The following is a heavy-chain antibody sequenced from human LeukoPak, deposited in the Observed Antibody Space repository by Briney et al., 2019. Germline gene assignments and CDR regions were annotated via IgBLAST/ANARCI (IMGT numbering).Heavy chain of an antibody. CDR2: ISYDGTNK. V-gene: IGHV3-30*04. Sequence: PGGSLRLSCAASGFTFTSYAMHWVRQAPGKGLEWVAVISYDGTNKYYADSVKGRFTISRDNSKNTLHLQMNSLRAEDTAVYYCARMVWNDEESGVWGQGTLVTVSS. CDR1: GFTFTSYA. D-gene: IGHD1-1*01. J-gene: IGHJ4*02. CDR3: ARMVWNDEESGV.